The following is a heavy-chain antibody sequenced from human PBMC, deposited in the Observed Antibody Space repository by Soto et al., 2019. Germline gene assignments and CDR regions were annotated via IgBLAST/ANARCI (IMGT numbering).Heavy chain of an antibody. J-gene: IGHJ6*03. CDR1: GGSISSYY. Sequence: SETLSLTCTVSGGSISSYYWSWIRQPPGKGLEWIGYIYYSGSTNYNPSLKSRVTISVDTSKNQFSLKLSSVTAADTAVYYCARQVPAGYYYYYMDVWGKGTTVTVSS. CDR3: ARQVPAGYYYYYMDV. V-gene: IGHV4-59*01. D-gene: IGHD2-2*01. CDR2: IYYSGST.